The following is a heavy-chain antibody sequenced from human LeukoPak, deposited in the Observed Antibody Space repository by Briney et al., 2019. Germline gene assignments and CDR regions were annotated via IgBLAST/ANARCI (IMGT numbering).Heavy chain of an antibody. V-gene: IGHV3-33*01. D-gene: IGHD1-26*01. CDR2: IWYDGTNE. CDR1: GFTFSNYG. J-gene: IGHJ3*02. CDR3: AREGGAAIVGATWHDAFDI. Sequence: GGSLRLSCVASGFTFSNYGMQWVRQAPGEGLEWVALIWYDGTNENYVDSVKGRFTISKDRSKNTLSLQMNSLKVEDTAVYYCAREGGAAIVGATWHDAFDIWGQGTMVTVSS.